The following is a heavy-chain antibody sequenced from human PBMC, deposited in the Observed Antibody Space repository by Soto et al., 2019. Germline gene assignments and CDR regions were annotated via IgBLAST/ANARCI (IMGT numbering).Heavy chain of an antibody. D-gene: IGHD3-10*01. J-gene: IGHJ4*02. CDR1: GSTFTSYG. V-gene: IGHV1-18*01. Sequence: QVQLVQSGAEVKKPGASVKVSCKASGSTFTSYGISWLRQAPGQGLEWMGWISAYNGNTKYAQKLQGRATMTTDTSTSTAYMELRSLRSDDTAVYYCAVDMVRGVSVDYGGQGTLVTVSS. CDR3: AVDMVRGVSVDY. CDR2: ISAYNGNT.